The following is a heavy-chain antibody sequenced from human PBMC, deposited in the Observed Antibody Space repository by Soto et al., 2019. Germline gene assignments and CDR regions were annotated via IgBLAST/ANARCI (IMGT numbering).Heavy chain of an antibody. CDR2: INWNGGST. V-gene: IGHV3-20*01. J-gene: IGHJ3*02. CDR1: GFTFDDYG. CDR3: AMTLLTVTPREGYAFDI. Sequence: GGSLRLSCAASGFTFDDYGMSWVRQAPGKGLEWVSGINWNGGSTGYADSVKGRFTISRDNAKNSPYLQMNSLRAEDTALYHCAMTLLTVTPREGYAFDIWGQGTMVTVSS. D-gene: IGHD4-17*01.